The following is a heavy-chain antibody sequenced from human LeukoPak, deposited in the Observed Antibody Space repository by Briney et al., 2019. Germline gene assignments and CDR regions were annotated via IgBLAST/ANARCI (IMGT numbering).Heavy chain of an antibody. D-gene: IGHD2-2*01. CDR3: ARTGTRAWVPAVMDV. J-gene: IGHJ6*04. V-gene: IGHV4-39*07. Sequence: PSETLSLTCTVSGGSISSGGYYWSWIRQPPGKGLEWIGSIYYSGSTYYNPSLKSRVTISVDTSKNQFSLKLSSVTAADTAVYYCARTGTRAWVPAVMDVWGKGTTVTVSS. CDR2: IYYSGST. CDR1: GGSISSGGYY.